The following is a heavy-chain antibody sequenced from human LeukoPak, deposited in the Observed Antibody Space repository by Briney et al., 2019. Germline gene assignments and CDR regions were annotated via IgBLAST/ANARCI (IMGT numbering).Heavy chain of an antibody. Sequence: GGSLRLSCAASGFSFSDHYMDWVRQAPGTGLEWVGRTRNKADNYTTEYAASVKGRFTISRDDSKKSLYLQMNSLKTEDTAVYYCALDSGLSYWGQGALSPSPQ. CDR1: GFSFSDHY. J-gene: IGHJ4*02. CDR3: ALDSGLSY. CDR2: TRNKADNYTT. V-gene: IGHV3-72*01. D-gene: IGHD3-10*01.